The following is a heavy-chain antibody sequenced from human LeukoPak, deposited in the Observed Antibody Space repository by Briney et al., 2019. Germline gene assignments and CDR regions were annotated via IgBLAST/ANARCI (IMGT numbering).Heavy chain of an antibody. Sequence: SETVSLTCTGSGVSISSYYWNWIRQPPGKGLEGIGGIYYSGSTNYNPSLKSLVTISVDTSKNPCSLKLRSVTAADTAVYYCASTTEGGYIGYFFYYYVDVWGTGTTVTISS. CDR3: ASTTEGGYIGYFFYYYVDV. CDR1: GVSISSYY. D-gene: IGHD5-18*01. CDR2: IYYSGST. V-gene: IGHV4-59*01. J-gene: IGHJ6*03.